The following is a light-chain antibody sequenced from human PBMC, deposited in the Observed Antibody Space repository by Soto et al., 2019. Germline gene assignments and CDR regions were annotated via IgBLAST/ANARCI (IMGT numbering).Light chain of an antibody. J-gene: IGKJ4*01. Sequence: EVVLTQSPGTLSLSPGERAPLSCRASQSVSSSYLAWYQQKPGQAPRLLIYGASSRATGIPDRFSGSGSGTDFTLTISRLEPEDFAVYYCQQYGSSPPVTFGGGAKVDI. V-gene: IGKV3-20*01. CDR1: QSVSSSY. CDR2: GAS. CDR3: QQYGSSPPVT.